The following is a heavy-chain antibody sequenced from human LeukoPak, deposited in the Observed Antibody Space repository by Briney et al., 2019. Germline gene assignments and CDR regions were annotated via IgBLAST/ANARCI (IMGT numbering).Heavy chain of an antibody. CDR1: GFTFSSYG. CDR2: IWYDGSNK. J-gene: IGHJ4*02. V-gene: IGHV3-33*01. Sequence: PGGSLRLSCAASGFTFSSYGMHWVRQAPGKGLEWVAVIWYDGSNKYYADSVKGRFTISRDNSKNTLYLQMNSLRAEDTAVYYCARESVRGSGYSCEGYWGQGTLVTVSS. D-gene: IGHD5-18*01. CDR3: ARESVRGSGYSCEGY.